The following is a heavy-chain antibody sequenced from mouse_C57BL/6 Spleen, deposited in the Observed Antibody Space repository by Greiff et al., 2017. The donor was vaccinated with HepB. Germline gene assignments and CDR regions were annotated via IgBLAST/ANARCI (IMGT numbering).Heavy chain of an antibody. CDR2: IHPSDSDT. J-gene: IGHJ3*01. CDR1: GYTFTSYW. CDR3: AIRSSSGHAWFAY. D-gene: IGHD3-2*02. Sequence: VQLQQPGAELVKPGASVKVSCKASGYTFTSYWMHWVKQRPGQGLEWIGRIHPSDSDTNYNQKFKGKATLTVDKSSSTAYMQLSSLTSEDSAVYYCAIRSSSGHAWFAYWGQGTLVTVSA. V-gene: IGHV1-74*01.